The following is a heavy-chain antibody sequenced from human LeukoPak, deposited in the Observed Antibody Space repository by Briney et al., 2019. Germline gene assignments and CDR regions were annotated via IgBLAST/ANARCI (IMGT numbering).Heavy chain of an antibody. CDR2: IYHSGST. V-gene: IGHV4-38-2*01. CDR3: ARNSSGGFFDY. CDR1: GDSITSGYY. J-gene: IGHJ4*02. Sequence: SETLSLTCDVSGDSITSGYYWGWIRQPPGKGLEWIGSIYHSGSTTYNPSLKSRVTISADTSKNQFSLKVRSVTAADTAVYYCARNSSGGFFDYWGQGTLVTVSS. D-gene: IGHD6-19*01.